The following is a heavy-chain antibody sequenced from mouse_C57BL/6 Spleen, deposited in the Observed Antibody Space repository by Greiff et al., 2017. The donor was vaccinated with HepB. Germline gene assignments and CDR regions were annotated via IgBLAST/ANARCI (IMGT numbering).Heavy chain of an antibody. V-gene: IGHV3-1*01. D-gene: IGHD2-3*01. CDR1: GYSITSGYD. J-gene: IGHJ4*01. CDR3: ARGGYDGYYVRAMDY. Sequence: EVKVVESGPGMVKPSQSLSLTCTVTGYSITSGYDWHWIRHFPGNKLEWMGYISYSGSTNYNPSLKSRISITHDTSKNHFFLKLNSVTTEDTATYYCARGGYDGYYVRAMDYWGQGTSVTVSS. CDR2: ISYSGST.